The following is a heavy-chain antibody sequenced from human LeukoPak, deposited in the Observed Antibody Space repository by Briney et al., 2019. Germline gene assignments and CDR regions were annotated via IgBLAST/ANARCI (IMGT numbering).Heavy chain of an antibody. J-gene: IGHJ4*02. CDR1: GGAISSGIYY. Sequence: SETLSLTSAVSGGAISSGIYYCSWIRQPASDRLGLVGRIYTSGSTNYNPSLKSRATISVDTSKNHFSMKPSSATAVETAVYFWARVSSRRLPPSYYYDRRNYFVNCGQRTLVTVSS. V-gene: IGHV4-61*02. D-gene: IGHD3-22*01. CDR3: ARVSSRRLPPSYYYDRRNYFVN. CDR2: IYTSGST.